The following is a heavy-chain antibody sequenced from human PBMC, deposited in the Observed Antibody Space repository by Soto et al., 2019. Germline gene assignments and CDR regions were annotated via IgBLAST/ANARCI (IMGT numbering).Heavy chain of an antibody. Sequence: GGSLRLSCAASGFTFSSYWMHWVRQAPGKGLVWVSRINSDGSSTSYADSVKGRFTISRDNAKNTLYLQINSLRAEDTAVYYCAKEAGPLDYFDYWGQGTLVTVSS. V-gene: IGHV3-74*01. D-gene: IGHD6-19*01. CDR2: INSDGSST. CDR3: AKEAGPLDYFDY. J-gene: IGHJ4*02. CDR1: GFTFSSYW.